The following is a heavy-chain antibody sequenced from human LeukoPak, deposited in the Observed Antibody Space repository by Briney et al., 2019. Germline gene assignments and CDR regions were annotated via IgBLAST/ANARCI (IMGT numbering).Heavy chain of an antibody. V-gene: IGHV3-23*01. CDR1: GFTFSSYA. CDR3: ARDRDRDPYYFDY. J-gene: IGHJ4*02. Sequence: GGSLRLSCEASGFTFSSYAMGWVRQAPGKGLEWVSVTSESGGSTHYADSVKGRFTIYRDNSKNTLYLQMNSLRAEDTAVYYCARDRDRDPYYFDYWGQGTLVTVSS. CDR2: TSESGGST. D-gene: IGHD5-24*01.